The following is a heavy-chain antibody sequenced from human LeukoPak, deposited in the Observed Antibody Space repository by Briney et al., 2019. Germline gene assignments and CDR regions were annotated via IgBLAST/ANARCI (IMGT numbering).Heavy chain of an antibody. CDR2: ISCNGGST. V-gene: IGHV3-64*01. CDR3: ARVGGGYCSGGSCYGRPFDY. CDR1: GGTFSSYA. J-gene: IGHJ4*02. D-gene: IGHD2-15*01. Sequence: ASVKVSCKASGGTFSSYAMHWVRQAPGKGLEYVSGISCNGGSTYYANSVKGRFTISRDNSKNTLYLQMGSLRAEDMAVYYCARVGGGYCSGGSCYGRPFDYWGQGTLVTVSS.